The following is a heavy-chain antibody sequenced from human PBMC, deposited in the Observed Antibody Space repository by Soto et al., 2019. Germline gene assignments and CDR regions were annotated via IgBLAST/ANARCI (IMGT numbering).Heavy chain of an antibody. CDR3: SGRATGGIIQDIVVVPAAIRDCYYYGMEV. J-gene: IGHJ6*04. CDR1: GGTFSSYA. Sequence: QVPLVQSGAEVKKPGSSVKFSCKASGGTFSSYAISWVRQAPGQGLEWMGGIIPIFGTANYAQKFQGRVTITADESTSTACLVLSGRGSEDTAVYYWSGRATGGIIQDIVVVPAAIRDCYYYGMEVWGKGTTLTVSS. CDR2: IIPIFGTA. V-gene: IGHV1-69*01. D-gene: IGHD2-2*02.